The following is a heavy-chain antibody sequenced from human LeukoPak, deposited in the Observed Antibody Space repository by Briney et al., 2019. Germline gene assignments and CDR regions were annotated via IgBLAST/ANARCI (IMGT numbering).Heavy chain of an antibody. D-gene: IGHD3-16*01. J-gene: IGHJ5*01. CDR2: FTARGGCT. CDR1: GFIFSSYA. Sequence: GGSRRLSCAASGFIFSSYAMSWVRQPPGSGLEWVSTFTARGGCTHYADSVEGRFTISRDNSKDALFLQMNSLRADDTSVSFCAKEPSEYVWGCIPGWFDPWGQGTLVTVSS. V-gene: IGHV3-23*01. CDR3: AKEPSEYVWGCIPGWFDP.